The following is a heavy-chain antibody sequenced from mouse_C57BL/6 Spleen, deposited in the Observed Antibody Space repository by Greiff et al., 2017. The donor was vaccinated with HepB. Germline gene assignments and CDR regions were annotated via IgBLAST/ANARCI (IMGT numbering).Heavy chain of an antibody. CDR2: IDPEDGET. V-gene: IGHV14-2*01. CDR3: AEGYCSNPWFAY. D-gene: IGHD2-5*01. CDR1: GFNIKDYY. Sequence: EVKVEESGAELVKPGASVKLSCTASGFNIKDYYMHWVKQRTEQGLEWIGRIDPEDGETKYAPKFQGKATITADTSSNTAYLQLSSLTSEDTAVYYCAEGYCSNPWFAYWGQGTLVTVSA. J-gene: IGHJ3*01.